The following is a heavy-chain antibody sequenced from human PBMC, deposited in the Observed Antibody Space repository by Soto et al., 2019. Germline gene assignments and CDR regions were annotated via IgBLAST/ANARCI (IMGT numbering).Heavy chain of an antibody. Sequence: QVQLQESGPGLVKPSETLSLTCTVSGGSISSYYWCWIRQPPGKGLEWIGYIYYSGSTHYNPYLMRRVTISVDTSKNQFSLKLSSETAADTAVYYCAGNLCSGGSCNYYYYYMDVWGKGTPVTVSS. CDR3: AGNLCSGGSCNYYYYYMDV. CDR2: IYYSGST. D-gene: IGHD2-15*01. V-gene: IGHV4-59*01. J-gene: IGHJ6*03. CDR1: GGSISSYY.